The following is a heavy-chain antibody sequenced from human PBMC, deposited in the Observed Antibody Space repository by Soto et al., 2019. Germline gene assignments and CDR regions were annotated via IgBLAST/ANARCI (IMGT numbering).Heavy chain of an antibody. CDR1: GGSISSSSYY. CDR3: AISNFGVDIVATIGAVDI. D-gene: IGHD5-12*01. J-gene: IGHJ3*02. V-gene: IGHV4-39*01. CDR2: IYYSGNT. Sequence: SETLPVTCTVSGGSISSSSYYWGWIRQPPGKGLERIGSIYYSGNTYYKPSLKSRVTIAVDTSKNQFSLKLTSVTAADTAVYYCAISNFGVDIVATIGAVDIWGQGTMV.